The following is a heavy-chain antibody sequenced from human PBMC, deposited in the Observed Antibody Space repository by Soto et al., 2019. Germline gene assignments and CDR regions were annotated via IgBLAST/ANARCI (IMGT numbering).Heavy chain of an antibody. CDR1: GGSISSTSNY. Sequence: PSETLSLTCTVSGGSISSTSNYWGWIRQPPGKGLEWIGIIDYSGSTDHNPSLKSRVTISVDTSKNQFSLRLTSVTAADTAIYYCARHAHVDTSMAPSDYWGQGTLVTVSS. D-gene: IGHD5-18*01. CDR2: IDYSGST. V-gene: IGHV4-39*01. CDR3: ARHAHVDTSMAPSDY. J-gene: IGHJ4*02.